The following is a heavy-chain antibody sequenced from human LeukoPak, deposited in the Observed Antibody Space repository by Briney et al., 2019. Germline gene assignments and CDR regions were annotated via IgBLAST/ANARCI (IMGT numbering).Heavy chain of an antibody. D-gene: IGHD2-21*02. CDR1: GFSLSTSGVG. CDR3: AHITAEVVTAIDAFDI. Sequence: SGPTLVKPTQTLTLTCTFSGFSLSTSGVGVGWIRQPPGKALEWLALIYWNDDKRYSPSLKSRLTITKDTSKNQVVLTMTNMDPVDTATYYCAHITAEVVTAIDAFDIWGQGTMVTVSS. CDR2: IYWNDDK. J-gene: IGHJ3*02. V-gene: IGHV2-5*01.